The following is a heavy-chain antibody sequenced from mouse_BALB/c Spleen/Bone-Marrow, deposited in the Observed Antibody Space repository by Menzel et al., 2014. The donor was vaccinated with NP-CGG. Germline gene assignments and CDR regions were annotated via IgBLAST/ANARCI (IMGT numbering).Heavy chain of an antibody. J-gene: IGHJ2*01. D-gene: IGHD2-1*01. CDR3: ARGNYGNYVDYFDY. CDR2: INSNGGST. V-gene: IGHV5-6-3*01. CDR1: GFTFGSYG. Sequence: EVQRVESGGGLVQPGGSLKLSCAASGFTFGSYGMSWVRQTPDKRLELVASINSNGGSTYYPDSVKGRFTISRDNAKNTLSLQMSSLKSEDTAMYYCARGNYGNYVDYFDYWGQGTTLTVSS.